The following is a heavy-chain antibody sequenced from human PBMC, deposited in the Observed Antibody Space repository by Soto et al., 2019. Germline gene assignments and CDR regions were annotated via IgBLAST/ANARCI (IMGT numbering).Heavy chain of an antibody. D-gene: IGHD2-8*02. J-gene: IGHJ3*02. CDR3: AKATATGGGAFDI. CDR2: ISGGGSNT. V-gene: IGHV3-23*01. CDR1: GFPFSSYV. Sequence: PGGSLRLSCAASGFPFSSYVMSWVRQAPGKGLELVSGISGGGSNTFYADSVKGRFTISRDSSQNTVYLQMNSLTVGDTALYYCAKATATGGGAFDICGQGTMVTVSS.